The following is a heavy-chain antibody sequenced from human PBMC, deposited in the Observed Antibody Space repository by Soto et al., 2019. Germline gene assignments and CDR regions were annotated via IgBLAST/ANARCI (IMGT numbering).Heavy chain of an antibody. CDR1: GGSISSNY. CDR3: AKDRRGHYYPIDY. V-gene: IGHV4-4*07. CDR2: VYTSGST. J-gene: IGHJ4*02. D-gene: IGHD1-26*01. Sequence: SETLSLTCTVSGGSISSNYWTWIRQPAGKGLEWIGRVYTSGSTNYNPSLKSRVTMSVDTSKTQFFLKLSSVTAADTAIYYCAKDRRGHYYPIDYWGQGTLVTVSS.